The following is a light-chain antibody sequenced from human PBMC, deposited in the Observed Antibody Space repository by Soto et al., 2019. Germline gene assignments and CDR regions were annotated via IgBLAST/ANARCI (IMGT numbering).Light chain of an antibody. Sequence: EIVLTQSPGTLSLYPGERATLSCRASQSVSSSYLAWYQQKPGQAPRLLIYGASSRATGIPDRFSGSGSGTDFTLTISRLEPEDFAVYYCQQYGSSRTFGQRSMVDI. CDR1: QSVSSSY. V-gene: IGKV3-20*01. CDR3: QQYGSSRT. J-gene: IGKJ1*01. CDR2: GAS.